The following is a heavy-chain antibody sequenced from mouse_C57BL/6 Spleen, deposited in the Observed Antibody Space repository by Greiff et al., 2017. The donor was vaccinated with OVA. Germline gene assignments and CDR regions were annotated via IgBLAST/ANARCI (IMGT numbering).Heavy chain of an antibody. Sequence: EVMLVESGGGLVKPGGSLKLSCAASGFTFSSYAMSWVRQTPEKRLEWVATISDGGSYTYYPDNVKGRFTISRDNAKNNLYLQMSHLKSEDTAMYYCARGHYYDRAWFAYWGQGTLVTVSA. J-gene: IGHJ3*01. V-gene: IGHV5-4*03. D-gene: IGHD2-4*01. CDR3: ARGHYYDRAWFAY. CDR1: GFTFSSYA. CDR2: ISDGGSYT.